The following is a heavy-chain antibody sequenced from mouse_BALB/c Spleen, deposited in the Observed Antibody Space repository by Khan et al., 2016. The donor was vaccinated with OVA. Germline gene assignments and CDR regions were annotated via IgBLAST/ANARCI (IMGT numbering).Heavy chain of an antibody. D-gene: IGHD1-1*01. Sequence: VQLKESGGGLVQPGGSLKLSCAASGFTFNSYGMHWVRQAPEKGLEWVAYISGDSNTIYYADTVKGRSTISRDNPKNTLFLQMTSLMSEDTVMYYCATSYFYVYYFDDWGPGTTLTVS. CDR3: ATSYFYVYYFDD. V-gene: IGHV5-17*02. CDR2: ISGDSNTI. CDR1: GFTFNSYG. J-gene: IGHJ2*01.